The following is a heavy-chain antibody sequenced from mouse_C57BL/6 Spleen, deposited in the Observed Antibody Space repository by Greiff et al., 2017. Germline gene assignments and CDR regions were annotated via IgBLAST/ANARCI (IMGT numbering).Heavy chain of an antibody. V-gene: IGHV1-82*01. Sequence: VQLQQSGPELVKPGASVKISCKASGYAFSSSWMNWVKQRPGKGLEWIGRIYPGDGDTNYNGKFKGKATLTADKSSSTAYMQLSSLTSEDSAVYFCARPLLAPGWYFDVWGTGTTVTVSS. CDR2: IYPGDGDT. J-gene: IGHJ1*03. D-gene: IGHD6-1*01. CDR3: ARPLLAPGWYFDV. CDR1: GYAFSSSW.